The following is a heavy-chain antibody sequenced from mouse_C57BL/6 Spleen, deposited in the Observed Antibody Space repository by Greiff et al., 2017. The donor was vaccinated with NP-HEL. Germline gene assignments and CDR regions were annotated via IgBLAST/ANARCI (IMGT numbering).Heavy chain of an antibody. CDR2: INPGSGGT. V-gene: IGHV1-54*01. CDR1: GYAFTNYL. J-gene: IGHJ2*01. Sequence: VQLQQSGAELVRPGTSVKVSCKASGYAFTNYLIEWVKQRPGQGLEWIGVINPGSGGTNYNEKFKGKATLTADKSSSTAYMQLSSLTSEDSAVYFCARGGGYYFDYWGQGTTLTVSS. CDR3: ARGGGYYFDY.